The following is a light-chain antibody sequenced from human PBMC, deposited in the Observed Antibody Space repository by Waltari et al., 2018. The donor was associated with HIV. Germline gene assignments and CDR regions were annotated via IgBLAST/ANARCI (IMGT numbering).Light chain of an antibody. Sequence: QSVLTQPPSASGTPGQRVTITCSGSSSNTGSNYVYWYQQLPGPAPKLLIYRNNQRPSGVPDRFSGSKSGTSASLAISGLRSEDEADYYCAAWDDSLSGLVFGGGTKLTVL. J-gene: IGLJ3*02. CDR1: SSNTGSNY. CDR3: AAWDDSLSGLV. CDR2: RNN. V-gene: IGLV1-47*01.